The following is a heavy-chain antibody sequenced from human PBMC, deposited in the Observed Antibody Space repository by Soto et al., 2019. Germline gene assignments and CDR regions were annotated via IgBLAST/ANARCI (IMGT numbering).Heavy chain of an antibody. CDR3: ARDGPELWLKPYGXDV. D-gene: IGHD5-18*01. CDR1: GFTFSSYG. Sequence: GGSLRLSCAASGFTFSSYGMHWVRQAPGKGLEWVAVIWYDGSNKYYADSVKGRFTISRDNSKNTLYLQMDSLRAEDTAVYYCARDGPELWLKPYGXDVWGQGTTVTVSS. CDR2: IWYDGSNK. J-gene: IGHJ6*02. V-gene: IGHV3-33*01.